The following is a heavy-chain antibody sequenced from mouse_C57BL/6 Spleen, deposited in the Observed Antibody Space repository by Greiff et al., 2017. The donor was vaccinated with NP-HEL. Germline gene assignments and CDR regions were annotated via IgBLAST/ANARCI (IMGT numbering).Heavy chain of an antibody. CDR3: ARMGTAYYGSYWYFDV. Sequence: QVTLKESGPGILQPSQTLSLTCSFSGFSLSTFGMGVGWIRQPSGKGLEWLAHIWWDDDKYYNPALKSRLTISTDTSKNQVFLKIANVDTADTATYYCARMGTAYYGSYWYFDVWGTGTTVTVSS. J-gene: IGHJ1*03. CDR2: IWWDDDK. D-gene: IGHD1-1*01. V-gene: IGHV8-8*01. CDR1: GFSLSTFGMG.